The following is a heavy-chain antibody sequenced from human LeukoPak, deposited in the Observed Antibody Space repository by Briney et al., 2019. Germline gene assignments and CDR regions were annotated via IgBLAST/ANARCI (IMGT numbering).Heavy chain of an antibody. CDR1: GFTFDDYA. D-gene: IGHD3-22*01. V-gene: IGHV3-9*03. Sequence: GGSLRLSCAASGFTFDDYAMHWVRQAPGKGLEWVSGISWNSGSIGYADSVKGRFTISRDNAKNSLYLQMNSLRAEDMALYYCAKSRYYDSSGYLFDYWGQGTLVTVSS. CDR3: AKSRYYDSSGYLFDY. J-gene: IGHJ4*02. CDR2: ISWNSGSI.